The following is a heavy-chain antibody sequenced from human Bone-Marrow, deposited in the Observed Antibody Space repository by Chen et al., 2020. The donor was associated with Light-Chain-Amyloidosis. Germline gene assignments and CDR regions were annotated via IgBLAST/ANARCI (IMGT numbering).Heavy chain of an antibody. D-gene: IGHD3-10*01. J-gene: IGHJ4*02. CDR3: ARDPSDYYYGSGSYYFDY. CDR1: GFTFSSYS. V-gene: IGHV3-48*01. CDR2: ISSSSSTI. Sequence: EVQLVESGGGLVQPGGSLRLSCAASGFTFSSYSMNWVRQAPGKGLEWVSYISSSSSTIYYADSVKGRFTISRDNAKNSLYLQMNSVRAEDTAVYYCARDPSDYYYGSGSYYFDYWGQGTLVTVSS.